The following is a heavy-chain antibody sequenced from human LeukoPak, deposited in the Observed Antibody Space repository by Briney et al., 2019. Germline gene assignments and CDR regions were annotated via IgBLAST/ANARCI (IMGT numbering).Heavy chain of an antibody. CDR3: ARPGIAAAGSDY. CDR2: IYYSGST. J-gene: IGHJ4*02. Sequence: PSETLSLTCTVSGGSISSGSYYWGWIRQPPGKGLEWIGSIYYSGSTYYNPSLKSRVTISVDTSKNQFSLKLSSVTAADTAVYYCARPGIAAAGSDYWGQGTLVTVSS. V-gene: IGHV4-39*07. CDR1: GGSISSGSYY. D-gene: IGHD6-13*01.